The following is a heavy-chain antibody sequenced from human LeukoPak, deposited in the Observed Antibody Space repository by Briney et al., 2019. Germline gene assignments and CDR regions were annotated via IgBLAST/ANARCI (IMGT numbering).Heavy chain of an antibody. Sequence: SVQVSCKASGGTFSSYAISWVRQAPGQGLEWMGGIIPIFGTANYAQEFQGRVTITTDESTSTAYMELSSLRSEDTAVYYCASSPYCSSTSCQFLGYYFDYWGQGTLVTVSS. J-gene: IGHJ4*02. CDR3: ASSPYCSSTSCQFLGYYFDY. CDR1: GGTFSSYA. CDR2: IIPIFGTA. V-gene: IGHV1-69*05. D-gene: IGHD2-2*01.